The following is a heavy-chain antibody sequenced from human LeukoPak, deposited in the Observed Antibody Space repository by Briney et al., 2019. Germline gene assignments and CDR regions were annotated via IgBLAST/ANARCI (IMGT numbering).Heavy chain of an antibody. Sequence: GGSLRLSCAASGFTFSNYGISWVRQAPGKGLEWVSGISGSGGITYYGDSVKGRFTISRDNAKNSLYLQMNSLRAEDTAVYYCARDSGATTCFDYWGQGTLVTVSS. CDR2: ISGSGGIT. V-gene: IGHV3-23*01. CDR1: GFTFSNYG. J-gene: IGHJ4*02. CDR3: ARDSGATTCFDY. D-gene: IGHD1-26*01.